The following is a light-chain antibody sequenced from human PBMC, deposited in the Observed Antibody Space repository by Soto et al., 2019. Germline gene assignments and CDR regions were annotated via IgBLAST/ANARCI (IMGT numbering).Light chain of an antibody. V-gene: IGLV2-14*01. CDR2: GVT. CDR3: SSYTSSTTLSVV. J-gene: IGLJ2*01. CDR1: SSDVGGYNY. Sequence: QSARTQPASVSGSPGQSITISCNGTSSDVGGYNYVSWYQQHPGKAPKLMIYGVTNRPSGVSNRFSGSKSGNTASLTISGLQAEDEADYYCSSYTSSTTLSVVFGGGTKVTVL.